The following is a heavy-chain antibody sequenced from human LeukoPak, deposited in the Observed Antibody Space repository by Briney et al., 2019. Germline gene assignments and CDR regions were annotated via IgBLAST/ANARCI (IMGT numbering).Heavy chain of an antibody. J-gene: IGHJ6*03. CDR2: MNPNSGNT. D-gene: IGHD3-3*01. V-gene: IGHV1-8*01. Sequence: GASVKVSCKASGYTFTSYDINWVRQATGQGLERMGWMNPNSGNTGYAQKFQGRVTMTRNTSISTAYMELSSLRSEDTAVYYCARARGLRFLEWLPLAPHYYYYYMDVWGKGTTVTVSS. CDR3: ARARGLRFLEWLPLAPHYYYYYMDV. CDR1: GYTFTSYD.